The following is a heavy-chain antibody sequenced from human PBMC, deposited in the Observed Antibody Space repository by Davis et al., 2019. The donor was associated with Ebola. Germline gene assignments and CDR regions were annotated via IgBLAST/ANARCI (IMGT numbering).Heavy chain of an antibody. D-gene: IGHD4-17*01. CDR2: ISGSGGST. Sequence: GESLKISCVASGSTFSNYAMSWVRQAPGKGLEWVSAISGSGGSTYYADSVKGRFSISRDNAKNTLYLQMNSLRVEDTAVYYCARDYGDYIYDYWGQGVLVTVSS. V-gene: IGHV3-23*01. J-gene: IGHJ4*02. CDR1: GSTFSNYA. CDR3: ARDYGDYIYDY.